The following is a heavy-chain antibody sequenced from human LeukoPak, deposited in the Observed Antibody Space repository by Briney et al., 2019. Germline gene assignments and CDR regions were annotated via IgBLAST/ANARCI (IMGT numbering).Heavy chain of an antibody. D-gene: IGHD3-9*01. V-gene: IGHV3-64D*06. J-gene: IGHJ4*02. CDR2: ISSNGGST. Sequence: GGSLRLSCSPSGFTFSSYAMHSVRQAPGKGLEYVSAISSNGGSTTYAHSVKCRFNISKDNSKITLYHQMSSLKAEDTAVYYCVKSYYDILTGYSPLGGYFDYWGQGTLVTVSS. CDR3: VKSYYDILTGYSPLGGYFDY. CDR1: GFTFSSYA.